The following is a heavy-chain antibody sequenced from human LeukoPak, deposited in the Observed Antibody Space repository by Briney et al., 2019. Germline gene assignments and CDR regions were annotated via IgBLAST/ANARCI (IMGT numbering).Heavy chain of an antibody. D-gene: IGHD5-18*01. CDR3: ARVGRGYSYGYGVDY. Sequence: GGSLRLSCAASGFTFSDFYMSWIRQAPGKGLEWVSYISSSSSYTNYADSVEGRFTISRDNAKNSLYLQMNSLRAEDTAVYYCARVGRGYSYGYGVDYWGQGTLVTVSS. CDR1: GFTFSDFY. CDR2: ISSSSSYT. J-gene: IGHJ4*02. V-gene: IGHV3-11*06.